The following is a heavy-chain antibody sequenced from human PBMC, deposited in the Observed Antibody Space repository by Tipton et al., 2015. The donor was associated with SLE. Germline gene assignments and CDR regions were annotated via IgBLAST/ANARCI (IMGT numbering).Heavy chain of an antibody. J-gene: IGHJ4*02. V-gene: IGHV3-73*01. CDR1: GFTFSDFG. CDR2: IRSKPKNYAT. D-gene: IGHD1-26*01. Sequence: SLRLSCAASGFTFSDFGTHWVRQASGKGLEWVGRIRSKPKNYATDYAASVAGRFTFSRDDSKNTAYLQLDSLNIDDTAVYYCAILLGAPIWGRGTLVTVSS. CDR3: AILLGAPI.